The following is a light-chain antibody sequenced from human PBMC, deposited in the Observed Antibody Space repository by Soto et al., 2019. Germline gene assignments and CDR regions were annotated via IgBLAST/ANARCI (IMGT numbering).Light chain of an antibody. J-gene: IGLJ3*02. CDR3: QTWGTGLLV. CDR2: LNSDGSH. CDR1: SGHSSYA. V-gene: IGLV4-69*01. Sequence: QPVLTQSPSASASLGASVKLTCTLSSGHSSYAIAWHQQQPEKGPRYLMKLNSDGSHSKGDGIPDRFSGSSSGAERYPTIASLQSEDEADYYWQTWGTGLLVFGGGTKLTVL.